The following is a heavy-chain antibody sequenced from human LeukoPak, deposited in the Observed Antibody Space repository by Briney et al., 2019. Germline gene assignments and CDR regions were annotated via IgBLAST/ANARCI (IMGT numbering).Heavy chain of an antibody. Sequence: SETLSLTCTVSGGSISSYYWSWIRQPPGKGLEWIGYIYYSGSTNYNPSLKSRVTISVDTSKNQFSLKLSSVTAADTAVYYCARSVVAATRFDPWGQGTLVTVSS. CDR2: IYYSGST. D-gene: IGHD2-15*01. V-gene: IGHV4-59*01. J-gene: IGHJ5*02. CDR1: GGSISSYY. CDR3: ARSVVAATRFDP.